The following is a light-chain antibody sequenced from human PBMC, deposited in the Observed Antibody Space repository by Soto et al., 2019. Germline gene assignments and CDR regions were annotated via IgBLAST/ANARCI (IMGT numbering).Light chain of an antibody. Sequence: DIQMTQSPSTLSGSVGDRVTITCRASQTISSWLAWYQQKTGKAPKLLIYKASTLKSGVPXRFSGSGSGTEFTLTISSLQPDDFATYYCQXYNSYSEAXGQGTKVDI. J-gene: IGKJ1*01. V-gene: IGKV1-5*03. CDR3: QXYNSYSEA. CDR2: KAS. CDR1: QTISSW.